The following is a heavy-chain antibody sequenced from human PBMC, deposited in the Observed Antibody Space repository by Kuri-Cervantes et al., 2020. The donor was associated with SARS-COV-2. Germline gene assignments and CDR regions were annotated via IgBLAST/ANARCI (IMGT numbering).Heavy chain of an antibody. CDR3: AREDDYSNCSLHPPLFFGMDV. CDR1: GFTFSSYA. D-gene: IGHD4-11*01. J-gene: IGHJ6*02. CDR2: ISYDVSNK. V-gene: IGHV3-30-3*01. Sequence: GGSLRLSCAASGFTFSSYAMTGVRQAPGKGLDGVAVISYDVSNKYYADSGKGRSTISRDNSKDTLYLQMNSLRAEDTAVYYCAREDDYSNCSLHPPLFFGMDVWGQGTTVTVSS.